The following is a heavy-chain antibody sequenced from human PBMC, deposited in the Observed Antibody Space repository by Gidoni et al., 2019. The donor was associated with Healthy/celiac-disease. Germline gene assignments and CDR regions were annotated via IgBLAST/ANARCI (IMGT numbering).Heavy chain of an antibody. V-gene: IGHV3-66*01. D-gene: IGHD2-15*01. CDR2: IYSGGST. J-gene: IGHJ6*02. Sequence: ELQLVESGGGLVQPGGSLRLSCAASGFTVSSNYMSWVRQAPGKGLECVSVIYSGGSTNYADSVKGRFTISRDNSKNTLYLQMNSLRAEDTAVYYCAGGGGYYYYYGMDVWGQGTTVTVSS. CDR3: AGGGGYYYYYGMDV. CDR1: GFTVSSNY.